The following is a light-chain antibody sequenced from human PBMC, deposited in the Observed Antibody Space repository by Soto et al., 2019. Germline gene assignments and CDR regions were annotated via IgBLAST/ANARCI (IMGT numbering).Light chain of an antibody. V-gene: IGKV1D-12*01. J-gene: IGKJ5*01. Sequence: DIHMTQSPSSVSASVGYRVTISCQASQGISRSLAWYQQKLGKAPKLLIYAASSLQSGVPSRFSGSGFGTDFTLTISSLQTEDSAIYYCQQADTFPITFGQGTRLEIK. CDR2: AAS. CDR3: QQADTFPIT. CDR1: QGISRS.